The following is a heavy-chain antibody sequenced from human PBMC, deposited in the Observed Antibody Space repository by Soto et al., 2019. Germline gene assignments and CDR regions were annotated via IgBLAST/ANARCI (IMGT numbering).Heavy chain of an antibody. CDR3: ARGWVD. CDR2: IDYSGST. CDR1: GGSFNGYY. V-gene: IGHV4-34*01. Sequence: QVQLQQWGAGLLKPSETLSLTCAVSGGSFNGYYWSWIRQPPGKGLECIGEIDYSGSTNYNPSLKSRVTISVDTSKSQFSLKLPSVTAADTAVYYCARGWVDWGQGTLVTVSS. J-gene: IGHJ4*02. D-gene: IGHD3-16*01.